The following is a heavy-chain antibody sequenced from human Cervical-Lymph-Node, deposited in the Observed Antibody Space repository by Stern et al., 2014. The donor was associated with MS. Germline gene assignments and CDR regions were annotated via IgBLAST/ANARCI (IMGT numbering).Heavy chain of an antibody. CDR2: ISVYNGNT. J-gene: IGHJ4*02. CDR1: AYNFTNYG. D-gene: IGHD5-12*01. CDR3: ARAGYDVSGLSDY. V-gene: IGHV1-18*01. Sequence: QVQLGQSGAEVKKPGASVKVSCKTSAYNFTNYGVTWVRQAPGQGLEWMGWISVYNGNTNYAQKFQGRVTMTTDTSTNTAYMELRSLRSSDTAVYYCARAGYDVSGLSDYWGQGTLVTVSS.